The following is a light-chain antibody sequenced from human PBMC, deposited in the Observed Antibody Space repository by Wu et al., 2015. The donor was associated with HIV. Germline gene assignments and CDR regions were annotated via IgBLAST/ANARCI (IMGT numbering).Light chain of an antibody. CDR2: DTS. CDR1: QSLSGNY. Sequence: EIVLTQSPATLSLSPGERATLSCGASQSLSGNYLAWYQQKPGQAPRLLIYDTSTRATGTPDRFSGSESGTDFTLTISRLEPEDFAVYYCQQYESSLWTFGQGTAVEIK. CDR3: QQYESSLWT. J-gene: IGKJ1*01. V-gene: IGKV3D-20*01.